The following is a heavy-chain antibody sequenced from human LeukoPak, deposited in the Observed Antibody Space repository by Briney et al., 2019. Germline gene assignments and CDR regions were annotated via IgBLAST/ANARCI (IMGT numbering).Heavy chain of an antibody. CDR1: GFTFSTYG. J-gene: IGHJ4*02. CDR2: ITGSGGHT. V-gene: IGHV3-23*01. Sequence: PGGSLRLSCAASGFTFSTYGMSWVRQAPGKGLEWVSTITGSGGHTYYADSVKGRFTISRDNSKNTLYLQMNSLRAEDTAVYYCAKDQNAYNYVFDYWGQGTLVTVSS. CDR3: AKDQNAYNYVFDY. D-gene: IGHD5-24*01.